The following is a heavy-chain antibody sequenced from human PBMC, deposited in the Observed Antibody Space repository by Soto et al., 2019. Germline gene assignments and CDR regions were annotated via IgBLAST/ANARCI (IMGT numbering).Heavy chain of an antibody. CDR1: GGSISSYY. CDR2: IYDSGTA. CDR3: YGRGGN. Sequence: QVQLQESGPGLVQPSETLSLTCTVSGGSISSYYWSWIRQPPGKGLEWIGHIYDSGTANYNPSLKSRVTISVDTSKNQFALNLSSVTAADPAMYAGYGRGGNWGQGTLVTVSS. J-gene: IGHJ4*02. D-gene: IGHD5-18*01. V-gene: IGHV4-59*01.